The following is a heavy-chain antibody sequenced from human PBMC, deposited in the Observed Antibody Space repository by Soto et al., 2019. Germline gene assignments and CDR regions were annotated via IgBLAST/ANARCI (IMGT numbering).Heavy chain of an antibody. CDR2: IYPGDSDT. V-gene: IGHV5-51*01. CDR3: ATGGYCSDTTCYNFFDY. J-gene: IGHJ4*02. Sequence: GESLKISCQGSGYSFTTYWIGWVRQMPGKGLEWMGIIYPGDSDTRYSPSFQGQVTISADKSISTAYLQWSSLKASDTAIYYCATGGYCSDTTCYNFFDYWGQGTLVTVSS. CDR1: GYSFTTYW. D-gene: IGHD2-2*02.